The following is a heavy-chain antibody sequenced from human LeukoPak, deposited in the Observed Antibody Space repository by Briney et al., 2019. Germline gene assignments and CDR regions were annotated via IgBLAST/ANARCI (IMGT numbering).Heavy chain of an antibody. CDR3: ARGCSSGWYYFDY. CDR1: GFTVSSNY. CDR2: IYSGGST. Sequence: GGSLRLSCAASGFTVSSNYMSWVRQAPGKGLEWVSVIYSGGSTYYADSVKGRFTISRDNSKNTLYLQMNSLRAEDTAVYYCARGCSSGWYYFDYWGQGTLVTVSS. D-gene: IGHD6-19*01. J-gene: IGHJ4*02. V-gene: IGHV3-66*01.